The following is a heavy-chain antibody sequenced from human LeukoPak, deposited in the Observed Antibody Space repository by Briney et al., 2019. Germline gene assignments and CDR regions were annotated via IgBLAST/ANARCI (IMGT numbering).Heavy chain of an antibody. D-gene: IGHD4-11*01. Sequence: SQTLSLTCTVSGSSISSGDYYWSWIRQPPGKGLEWIGYIYYSGSTYYNPSLKSRVTMSVDTSKNQFSLNLNSVTAADTAVYYCARGYSNYGYLLDWFDPWGQGTLVTVSS. J-gene: IGHJ5*02. V-gene: IGHV4-30-4*01. CDR1: GSSISSGDYY. CDR2: IYYSGST. CDR3: ARGYSNYGYLLDWFDP.